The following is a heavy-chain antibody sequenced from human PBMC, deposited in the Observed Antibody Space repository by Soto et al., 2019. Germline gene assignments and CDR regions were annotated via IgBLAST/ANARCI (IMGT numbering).Heavy chain of an antibody. Sequence: YTFTSYYMHWVRQAPGQGLEWMGIINPSGGSTSYAQKFQGRVTMTRDTSTSTVYMKLSSLRSEDTAVYYCARDSSYSSSWYNWFDPWGQGTLVTVSS. D-gene: IGHD6-13*01. CDR1: YTFTSYY. V-gene: IGHV1-46*01. J-gene: IGHJ5*02. CDR2: INPSGGST. CDR3: ARDSSYSSSWYNWFDP.